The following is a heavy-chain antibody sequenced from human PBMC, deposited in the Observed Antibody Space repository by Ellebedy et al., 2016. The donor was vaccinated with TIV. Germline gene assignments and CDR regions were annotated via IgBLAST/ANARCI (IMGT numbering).Heavy chain of an antibody. CDR3: ARANRADYYGSSGDYYYYGMDV. D-gene: IGHD3-22*01. CDR1: GFTFRSYA. J-gene: IGHJ6*02. Sequence: GESLKISXAASGFTFRSYAMSWVRQAPGKGLEWVSYITSGVSTMAYADSVRGRFTMSRDNARNSLYLEMNNLRDEDTAVYYCARANRADYYGSSGDYYYYGMDVWGQGTTVTVSS. CDR2: ITSGVSTM. V-gene: IGHV3-48*02.